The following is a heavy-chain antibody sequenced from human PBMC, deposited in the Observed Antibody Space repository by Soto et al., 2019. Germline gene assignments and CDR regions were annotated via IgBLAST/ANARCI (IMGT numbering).Heavy chain of an antibody. CDR3: ARDRQFYHFWSGHENEGPDGLDV. V-gene: IGHV4-34*01. J-gene: IGHJ6*02. Sequence: SETLSLTCAVSGGSFSGYFWTWIRQAPGKGLEWIGEITHSGGTNYNSSLKSRVMISVDTSKKQFSLILSSVTAADTAVYYCARDRQFYHFWSGHENEGPDGLDVWGQGTTVTVSS. CDR2: ITHSGGT. CDR1: GGSFSGYF. D-gene: IGHD3-3*02.